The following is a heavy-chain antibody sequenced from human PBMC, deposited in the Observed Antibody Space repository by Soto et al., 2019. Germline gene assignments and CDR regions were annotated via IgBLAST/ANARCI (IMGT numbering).Heavy chain of an antibody. Sequence: QVQLVQSGAEVKKPGASVKVSCKASGYTFTNYYMHWVRQAPGQGLEWVGIINCSGGGTNYAQKFRGRVTMTRDTSTGTVYMELSSLGSEDTAVYYCLREFSGGHFDYWGQGTLVTVS. J-gene: IGHJ4*02. CDR3: LREFSGGHFDY. D-gene: IGHD3-10*01. CDR2: INCSGGGT. CDR1: GYTFTNYY. V-gene: IGHV1-46*01.